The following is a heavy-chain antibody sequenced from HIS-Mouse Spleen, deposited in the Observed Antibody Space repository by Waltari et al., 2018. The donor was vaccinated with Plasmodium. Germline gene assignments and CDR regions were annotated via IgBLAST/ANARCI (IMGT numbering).Heavy chain of an antibody. CDR3: ARSIAATVTFYLDY. Sequence: QVQLQESGPGLVKPSQTLSLPCTVSGGSISSGGYYWSWIRQHPGKGLGWIGYIYYSGGTYYTPPLKSRVTISVDTSKNQFSRKLSSVTAADTAVYYCARSIAATVTFYLDYWGQGTLVTGSS. CDR2: IYYSGGT. J-gene: IGHJ4*02. V-gene: IGHV4-31*03. D-gene: IGHD6-13*01. CDR1: GGSISSGGYY.